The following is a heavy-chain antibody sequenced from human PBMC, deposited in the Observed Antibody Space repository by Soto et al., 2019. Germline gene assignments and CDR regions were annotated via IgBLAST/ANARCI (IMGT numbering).Heavy chain of an antibody. V-gene: IGHV3-33*01. J-gene: IGHJ4*02. CDR1: RFTFSSYG. D-gene: IGHD3-9*01. CDR2: IWYDGSNK. CDR3: ARASRQAPPIRYFDWSPPGY. Sequence: GGSLRLSCAASRFTFSSYGMHWVRQAPGKGLEWVAVIWYDGSNKYYADSVKGRFTISRDNSKNTLYLQMNSLRAEDTAVYYCARASRQAPPIRYFDWSPPGYWGQGTLVTVSS.